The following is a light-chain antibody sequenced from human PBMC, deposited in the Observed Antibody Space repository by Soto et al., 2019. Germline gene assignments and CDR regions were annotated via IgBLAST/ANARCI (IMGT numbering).Light chain of an antibody. CDR2: DVS. Sequence: QSALTQPASVSGSPEQSITISCTGNSSDVGGYNYVSWYQQHPGKAPKLMIYDVSNRPSGVSNRFSGSKSGNTASLTISGLQAEDEADYYCSSYTSSSTLVFGGGTKLTVL. CDR1: SSDVGGYNY. CDR3: SSYTSSSTLV. V-gene: IGLV2-14*01. J-gene: IGLJ2*01.